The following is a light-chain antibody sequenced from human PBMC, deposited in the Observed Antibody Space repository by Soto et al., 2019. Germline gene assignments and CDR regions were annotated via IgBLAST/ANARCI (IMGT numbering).Light chain of an antibody. V-gene: IGLV2-14*01. CDR2: EVG. CDR3: CSYESDSLYV. Sequence: QSALTQPASVSGSPGQSITISCTGTSSDVGAFNYVSWYLQYPGKAPKLMIYEVGNRPSGVSNRFSGSKSGNTASLTISGLQAEDEDDYYCCSYESDSLYVFGTGTKLTVL. CDR1: SSDVGAFNY. J-gene: IGLJ1*01.